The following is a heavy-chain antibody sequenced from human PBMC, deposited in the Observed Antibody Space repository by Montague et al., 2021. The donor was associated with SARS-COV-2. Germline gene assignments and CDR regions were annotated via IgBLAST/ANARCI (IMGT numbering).Heavy chain of an antibody. D-gene: IGHD5-24*01. CDR3: AREDRWNWFDP. Sequence: SETLSLTCTVSGGSINSYYWSWIRQPPGRGLEWIGYIYYRGSTNYNPSLETRVTLSVDPSKNQFSLKLSSVTAADTAVYYCAREDRWNWFDPWGQGTPVIVSS. CDR2: IYYRGST. V-gene: IGHV4-59*01. CDR1: GGSINSYY. J-gene: IGHJ5*02.